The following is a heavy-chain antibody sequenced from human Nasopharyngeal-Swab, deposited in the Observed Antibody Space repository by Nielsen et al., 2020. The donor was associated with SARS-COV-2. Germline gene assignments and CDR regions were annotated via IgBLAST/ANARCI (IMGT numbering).Heavy chain of an antibody. V-gene: IGHV3-21*01. CDR2: ISSSSTYI. D-gene: IGHD5-18*01. CDR1: GFTLSSYS. CDR3: ARTGYSFGFDAFDV. Sequence: GESLKISCAASGFTLSSYSMNWVRQAPGKGLEWVSSISSSSTYIYYADSVKGRFTISRDNAKNSLYLQMNSLRAEDTAVYCCARTGYSFGFDAFDVWGQGTMVTVSS. J-gene: IGHJ3*01.